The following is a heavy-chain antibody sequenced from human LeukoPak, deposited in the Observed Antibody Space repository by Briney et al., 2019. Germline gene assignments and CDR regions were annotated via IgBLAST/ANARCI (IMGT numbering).Heavy chain of an antibody. J-gene: IGHJ6*03. CDR3: ARDFVVYAIRYYYMDV. D-gene: IGHD2-8*02. CDR2: ISSSSSYI. Sequence: GGSLRLSCAASGFTFSSYSMNWVRQAPGKGLEWVSSISSSSSYIYYADSVKGRFTISRDNAKNSLYLQMNSLRAEDTAVYYCARDFVVYAIRYYYMDVWGKGTTVTVSS. V-gene: IGHV3-21*01. CDR1: GFTFSSYS.